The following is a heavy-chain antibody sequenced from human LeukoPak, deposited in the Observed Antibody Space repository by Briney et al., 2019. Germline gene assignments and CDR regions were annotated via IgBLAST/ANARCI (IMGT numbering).Heavy chain of an antibody. CDR2: IMPDGSGQ. CDR1: GFTFRTYW. CDR3: ARANWDYGSGSYHFDL. D-gene: IGHD3-10*01. J-gene: IGHJ4*02. V-gene: IGHV3-7*01. Sequence: PGGSLRLSCAASGFTFRTYWMTWVRQTPGRGLEWVAHIMPDGSGQYYLDSVKGRFTISRDNDKKSLYLHMNSLRDEDTAVYYCARANWDYGSGSYHFDLWGQGSLVTVSS.